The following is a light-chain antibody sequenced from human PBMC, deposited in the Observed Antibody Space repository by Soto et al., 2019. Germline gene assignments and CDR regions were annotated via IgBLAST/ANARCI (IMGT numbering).Light chain of an antibody. CDR2: LGS. Sequence: DIVMTQSPLTLPVTPGEPASISCRSSQSLLNYKGYVYLDWYVQKPGQSPQLLIYLGSNRASGVPDRFSGSVSGTDFTLEISRVEAEDVGIYYCMQALQIPMTFCGGTRVDI. CDR3: MQALQIPMT. J-gene: IGKJ4*01. V-gene: IGKV2-28*01. CDR1: QSLLNYKGYVY.